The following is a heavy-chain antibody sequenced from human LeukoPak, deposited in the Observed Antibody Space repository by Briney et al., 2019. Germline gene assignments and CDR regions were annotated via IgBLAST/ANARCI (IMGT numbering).Heavy chain of an antibody. Sequence: GGSLRLSCAASGFTFSSYGMHWVRQAPGKGLEWVAVISYDGSNKYYADSVKGRFTISRDNSKNTLYLQMNSLRPEDTAVYHCAKDWGNYFASGSSYLDYWGQGTLVTVSS. CDR3: AKDWGNYFASGSSYLDY. CDR1: GFTFSSYG. J-gene: IGHJ4*02. D-gene: IGHD3-10*01. CDR2: ISYDGSNK. V-gene: IGHV3-30*18.